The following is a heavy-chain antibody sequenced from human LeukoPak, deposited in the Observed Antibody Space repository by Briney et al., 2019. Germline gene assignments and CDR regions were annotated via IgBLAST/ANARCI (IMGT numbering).Heavy chain of an antibody. J-gene: IGHJ5*02. CDR1: GYTFTSYG. D-gene: IGHD2-21*02. Sequence: ASVKVSCKASGYTFTSYGISWVRQAPGQGLEWMGWISAYNGNTNYAQKLQGRVTMTTDTSTSTAYMELRSLRSDGTAVYYCARDRARNCGGDCYSGTWGQGTLVTVSS. CDR3: ARDRARNCGGDCYSGT. CDR2: ISAYNGNT. V-gene: IGHV1-18*01.